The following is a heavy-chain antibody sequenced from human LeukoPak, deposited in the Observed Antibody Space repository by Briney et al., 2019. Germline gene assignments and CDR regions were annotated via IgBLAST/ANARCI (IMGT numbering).Heavy chain of an antibody. J-gene: IGHJ6*03. CDR3: ARCPFYYYYMDV. D-gene: IGHD5/OR15-5a*01. CDR2: INWNGGST. Sequence: GGSLRLSCAASGFTFSSSSMNWVRPAPGKGREWVSGINWNGGSTGYADSVKGRFTISRDNAKNSLYLQMNSLRAEDTALYYCARCPFYYYYMDVWGKGTTVTVSS. CDR1: GFTFSSSS. V-gene: IGHV3-20*04.